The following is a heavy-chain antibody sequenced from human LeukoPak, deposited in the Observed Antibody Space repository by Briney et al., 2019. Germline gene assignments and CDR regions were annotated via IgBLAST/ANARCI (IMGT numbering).Heavy chain of an antibody. CDR2: IIPILGIA. J-gene: IGHJ3*02. D-gene: IGHD4-17*01. CDR1: GGTFSSYA. Sequence: GASVKVSCKASGGTFSSYAISWVRQAPGQGLEWMGRIIPILGIANYAQKFQGRVTITADKSTSTAYMELSSLRSEDTAVYYCAKAFRNTVTPDAFDIWGQGTMVTVSS. V-gene: IGHV1-69*04. CDR3: AKAFRNTVTPDAFDI.